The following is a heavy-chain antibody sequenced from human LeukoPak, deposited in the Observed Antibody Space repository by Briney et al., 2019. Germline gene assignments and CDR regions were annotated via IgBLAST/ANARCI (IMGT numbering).Heavy chain of an antibody. V-gene: IGHV1-69*04. CDR1: GGTFSSYA. CDR2: IIPILGIA. D-gene: IGHD1-26*01. J-gene: IGHJ4*02. Sequence: GGPVKVSCKASGGTFSSYAISWVRQAPGQGLEWMGRIIPILGIANYAQKFQGRVTITADKSTSTAYMELSSLRSEDTAVYYCATPPHSGSSRSHFDYWGQGTLVTVSS. CDR3: ATPPHSGSSRSHFDY.